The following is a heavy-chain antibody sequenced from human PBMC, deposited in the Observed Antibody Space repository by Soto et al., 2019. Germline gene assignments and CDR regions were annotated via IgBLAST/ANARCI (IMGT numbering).Heavy chain of an antibody. CDR1: GGTFSSYA. V-gene: IGHV1-69*13. D-gene: IGHD2-21*01. Sequence: SVKVSCKASGGTFSSYAISWVRQAPGQGLEWMGGIIPIFGTANYAQKFQGRVTITADESTSTADMELSSLRSEDTAVYYCARDQHRNYYYYGMDVWGQGTTVTVSS. CDR2: IIPIFGTA. CDR3: ARDQHRNYYYYGMDV. J-gene: IGHJ6*02.